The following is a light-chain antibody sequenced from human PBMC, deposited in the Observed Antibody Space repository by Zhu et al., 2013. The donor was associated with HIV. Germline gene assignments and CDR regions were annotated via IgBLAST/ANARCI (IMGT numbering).Light chain of an antibody. Sequence: DIRMTQSPSTLSASVGDKVTITCRASQSISIWVAWYQQKPGKAPKRLIYVASSLQSGVPSRFSGSGSGTEFTLTISSLQPEDFATYYCLQHNIYPRTFGQGTKVEIK. J-gene: IGKJ1*01. CDR1: QSISIW. V-gene: IGKV1-17*01. CDR3: LQHNIYPRT. CDR2: VAS.